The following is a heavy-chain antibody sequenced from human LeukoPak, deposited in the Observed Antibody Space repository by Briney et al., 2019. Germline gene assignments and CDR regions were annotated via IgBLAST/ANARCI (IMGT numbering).Heavy chain of an antibody. J-gene: IGHJ3*02. CDR3: ARDQGYSYGFDAFDI. Sequence: GGSLRLSCVASGFTFSTYGMNWVRQAPGKGLEWVSYISRSITTIYYADSVKGRFTISRDNAENSLYLQMNGLRAEDTAVYYCARDQGYSYGFDAFDIWGQGTVVTVSS. V-gene: IGHV3-48*01. CDR1: GFTFSTYG. CDR2: ISRSITTI. D-gene: IGHD5-18*01.